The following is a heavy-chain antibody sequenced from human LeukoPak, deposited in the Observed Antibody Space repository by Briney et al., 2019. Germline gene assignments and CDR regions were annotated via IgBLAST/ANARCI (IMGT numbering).Heavy chain of an antibody. J-gene: IGHJ4*02. CDR3: AKVDIVATIRGYYFDY. Sequence: GGSLRLSCAASGFTVSSNYMSWVRQAPGKGLEWVSVIYSGGSTYYADSVKGRFTISRDNSKNTLYLQMNSLRAEDTAVYYCAKVDIVATIRGYYFDYWGQGTLVTVSS. CDR1: GFTVSSNY. V-gene: IGHV3-53*05. D-gene: IGHD5-12*01. CDR2: IYSGGST.